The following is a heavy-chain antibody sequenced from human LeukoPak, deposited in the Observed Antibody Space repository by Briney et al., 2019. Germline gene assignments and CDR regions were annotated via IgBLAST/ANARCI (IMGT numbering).Heavy chain of an antibody. J-gene: IGHJ4*02. V-gene: IGHV3-7*05. CDR3: ARGGLMTTATTY. CDR1: GFTFSNYW. D-gene: IGHD4-17*01. Sequence: PGGSLRLSCAASGFTFSNYWMSWVRQAPGKGLELVANIKQDGGETYYVDSVKGRFTISRDNAKNSLRLQMNSLRAEDTALYYCARGGLMTTATTYWGQGTLVTVSS. CDR2: IKQDGGET.